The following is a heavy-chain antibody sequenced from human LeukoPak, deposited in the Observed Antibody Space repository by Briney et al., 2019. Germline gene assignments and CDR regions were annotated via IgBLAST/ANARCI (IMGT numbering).Heavy chain of an antibody. CDR3: ARGATVTGGRFDP. CDR1: GGSISSGGYS. V-gene: IGHV4-30-2*01. Sequence: ASETLSLTCAVSGGSISSGGYSWSWIRQPPGKGLEWIGYIYHSGSTYYNPSLKSRVTISVDRSKNQFSLKLSSVTAADTAVYYCARGATVTGGRFDPWGQGTLVTVSS. J-gene: IGHJ5*02. CDR2: IYHSGST. D-gene: IGHD4-17*01.